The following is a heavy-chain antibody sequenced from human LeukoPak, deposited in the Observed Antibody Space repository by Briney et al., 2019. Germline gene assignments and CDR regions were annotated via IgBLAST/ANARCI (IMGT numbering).Heavy chain of an antibody. J-gene: IGHJ4*02. CDR3: ARVCGGDCYSFAFDY. Sequence: SETLSLTCTVSGGSISSYYWSWIRQPPGKGLEWIGYIYYSGSTNYNPSLKSRVTISVDTSKNQFSLKLSSVTAADTAVYYCARVCGGDCYSFAFDYWGQGTLVTVSS. D-gene: IGHD2-21*02. V-gene: IGHV4-59*01. CDR1: GGSISSYY. CDR2: IYYSGST.